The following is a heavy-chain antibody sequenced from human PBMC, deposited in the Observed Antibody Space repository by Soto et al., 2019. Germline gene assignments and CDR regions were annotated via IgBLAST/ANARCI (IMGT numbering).Heavy chain of an antibody. CDR3: ARVAVAGTRVDY. J-gene: IGHJ4*02. V-gene: IGHV4-4*02. Sequence: QVQLQESGPGLVKPSGTLSLTCAVSGGSISSSNWWSWVRQPPGKGLEWIGEIYHSGSTNYNPSLTRRVTISVDKSKNHFSLKLSSVTAADTAVYYCARVAVAGTRVDYWGQGTLVTFSS. CDR2: IYHSGST. CDR1: GGSISSSNW. D-gene: IGHD6-19*01.